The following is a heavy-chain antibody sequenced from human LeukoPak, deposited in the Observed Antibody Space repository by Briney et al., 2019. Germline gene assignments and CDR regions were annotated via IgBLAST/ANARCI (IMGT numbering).Heavy chain of an antibody. V-gene: IGHV1-69*13. Sequence: SVKVSCKTSGYTFTSYGISWVRQAPGQGLEWMGGIIPIFGTANYAQKFQGRVTITADESTSTAYMELSSLRSEDTAVYYCASVSSSSGYYRAEYFQHWGQGTLVTVSS. CDR3: ASVSSSSGYYRAEYFQH. CDR2: IIPIFGTA. D-gene: IGHD3-22*01. J-gene: IGHJ1*01. CDR1: GYTFTSYG.